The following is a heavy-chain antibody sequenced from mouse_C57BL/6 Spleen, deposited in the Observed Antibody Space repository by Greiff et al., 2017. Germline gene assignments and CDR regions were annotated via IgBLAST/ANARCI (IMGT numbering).Heavy chain of an antibody. V-gene: IGHV1-76*01. CDR2: IYPGSGNT. Sequence: QVQLQQSGAELVRPGASVKLSCKASGYTFTDYYINWVKQRPGQGLEWIARIYPGSGNTYYNEKFKGKATLTAEKSSSTAYMQLSSLTSEDSAVYFCARNNGDRGGYFDCWGQGTTLTVSS. J-gene: IGHJ2*01. D-gene: IGHD4-1*02. CDR1: GYTFTDYY. CDR3: ARNNGDRGGYFDC.